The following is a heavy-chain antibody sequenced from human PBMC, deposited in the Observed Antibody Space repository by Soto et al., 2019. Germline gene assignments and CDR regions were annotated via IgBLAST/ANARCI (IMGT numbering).Heavy chain of an antibody. D-gene: IGHD2-8*01. CDR1: GSTFSTFA. CDR2: IIPLFGKA. CDR3: VMGSINLPDYFQT. Sequence: QVPLVQSGAEVKLPGSSVKVSCKAPGSTFSTFAFHWVRQAPGQGLESMGEIIPLFGKANYAQKFQGRVTFSADRSTTTVFMEVNRLKSDDTAVYYSVMGSINLPDYFQTWCQGTVVTVSS. V-gene: IGHV1-69*06. J-gene: IGHJ1*01.